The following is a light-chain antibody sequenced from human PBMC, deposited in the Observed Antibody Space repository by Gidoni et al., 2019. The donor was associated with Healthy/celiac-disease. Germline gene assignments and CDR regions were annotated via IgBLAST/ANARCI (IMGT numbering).Light chain of an antibody. J-gene: IGKJ1*01. CDR1: QSVSSN. Sequence: EIVMTQSPATLSVSPGERATLSCRASQSVSSNLAWYQQKPGQAPRLLISGASTRATGIPARFSVSGSGTEFTLTFSNLQSEDLAVYYCQQYNNWPPWTFXXXTKVEIK. CDR3: QQYNNWPPWT. V-gene: IGKV3-15*01. CDR2: GAS.